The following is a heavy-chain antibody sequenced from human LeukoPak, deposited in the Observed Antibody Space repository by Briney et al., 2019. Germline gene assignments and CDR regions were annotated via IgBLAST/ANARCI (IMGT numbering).Heavy chain of an antibody. CDR3: ARDSRGVFDY. CDR2: INQDGSEI. CDR1: GFTFRSYW. Sequence: GGSLRLSRAASGFTFRSYWMTWVRQTPGKGLAWVANINQDGSEIHYVDSVRGRFTISRDNAKNSLYLQVNSLGAEDTAVYYCARDSRGVFDYWGQGTLVTVSS. J-gene: IGHJ4*02. V-gene: IGHV3-7*01. D-gene: IGHD3-10*01.